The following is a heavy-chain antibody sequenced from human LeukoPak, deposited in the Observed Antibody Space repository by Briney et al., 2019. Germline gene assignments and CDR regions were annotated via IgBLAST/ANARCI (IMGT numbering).Heavy chain of an antibody. CDR3: ARDGRSGSYFDY. V-gene: IGHV4-39*02. Sequence: PSETLSLTCTVSGDSISSGTFYWGWVRQPPGKGLEWIGSIHYSGNTYYNPSLKNPVTISVDTSKNQFSLNLSSVTAADTAVYYCARDGRSGSYFDYWGQGTLVTVSS. CDR2: IHYSGNT. D-gene: IGHD1-26*01. J-gene: IGHJ4*02. CDR1: GDSISSGTFY.